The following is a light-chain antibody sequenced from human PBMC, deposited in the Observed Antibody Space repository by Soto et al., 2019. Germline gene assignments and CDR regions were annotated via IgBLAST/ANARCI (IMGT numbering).Light chain of an antibody. V-gene: IGLV7-46*01. CDR1: TGAVTSGHY. Sequence: QAVVTQEPSLTVSPGGTVTLTCGSSTGAVTSGHYPYWFQQKPGQAPTTLIYQTTNKHSWTPARFSGSLLGDKAALTLSGAQPEDEADYFCLLSHSGARVFGGGTKVTVL. J-gene: IGLJ3*02. CDR2: QTT. CDR3: LLSHSGARV.